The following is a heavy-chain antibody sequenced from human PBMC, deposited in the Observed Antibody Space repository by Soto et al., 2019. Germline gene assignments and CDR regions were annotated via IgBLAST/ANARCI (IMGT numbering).Heavy chain of an antibody. Sequence: QITLKESGPTLVKPTQTLTLTCTFSGFSLSTSGVGVGWIRQPPGKALEWLVLIYWNDDKRYSPSLKSRLTITKDTSKNQVVLTMTNMDPVDTATYYCAHSLMLGYCSGGSCRTNWFDPWGQGTLVTVSS. V-gene: IGHV2-5*01. CDR2: IYWNDDK. D-gene: IGHD2-15*01. CDR1: GFSLSTSGVG. J-gene: IGHJ5*02. CDR3: AHSLMLGYCSGGSCRTNWFDP.